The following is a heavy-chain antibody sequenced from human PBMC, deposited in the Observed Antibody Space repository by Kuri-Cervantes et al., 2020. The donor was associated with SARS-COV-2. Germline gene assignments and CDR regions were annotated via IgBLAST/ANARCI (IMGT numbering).Heavy chain of an antibody. CDR3: ARASSSRWFDP. CDR2: IYSSGST. J-gene: IGHJ5*02. D-gene: IGHD6-6*01. Sequence: SCTVSGDSITSDEYYWSWIRQPAGKGMEWIGRIYSSGSTNYNPSLKSRVTISVDTSKNQFSLKLSSVTAADTAVYYCARASSSRWFDPWGQGTLVTVSS. CDR1: GDSITSDEYY. V-gene: IGHV4-61*02.